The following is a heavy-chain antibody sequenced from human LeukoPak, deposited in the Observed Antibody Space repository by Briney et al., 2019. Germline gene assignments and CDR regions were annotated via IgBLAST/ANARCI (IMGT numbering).Heavy chain of an antibody. Sequence: GASVKVSCKASGYTFTGYYMYWVRQAPGQGLECMGRINPSSGVTNYAQKFQGRVTMTRDTSISTVYMELRRLTSDDTAVYYCARVPPRQQMGYYFDYWGQGTLVTVSS. D-gene: IGHD6-13*01. CDR2: INPSSGVT. CDR1: GYTFTGYY. CDR3: ARVPPRQQMGYYFDY. J-gene: IGHJ4*02. V-gene: IGHV1-2*06.